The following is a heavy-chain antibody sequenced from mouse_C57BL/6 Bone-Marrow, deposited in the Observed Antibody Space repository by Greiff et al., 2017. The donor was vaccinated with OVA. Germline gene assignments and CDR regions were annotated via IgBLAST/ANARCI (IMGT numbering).Heavy chain of an antibody. J-gene: IGHJ3*01. Sequence: EVHLVESGGGLVKPGGSLKLSCAASGFTFSSYAMSWVRQTPEKRLEWVATISDGGSYTYYPDNVKGRFTISRDNAKNNLYLQMSHLKSEDTAMYYCARDLYDSRGFAYWGQGTLVTVSA. CDR2: ISDGGSYT. CDR3: ARDLYDSRGFAY. D-gene: IGHD2-4*01. V-gene: IGHV5-4*01. CDR1: GFTFSSYA.